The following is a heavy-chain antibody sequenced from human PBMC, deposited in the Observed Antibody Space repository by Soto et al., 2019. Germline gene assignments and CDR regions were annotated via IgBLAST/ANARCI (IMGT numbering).Heavy chain of an antibody. J-gene: IGHJ4*02. CDR3: ARGMDSSGWYYYFDY. CDR1: GGSISSYY. CDR2: IYYSGST. V-gene: IGHV4-59*01. Sequence: SETLSLTCTVSGGSISSYYWSWIRQPPGKGLEWIGYIYYSGSTNYNPSLKSRVTISVDTSKNQFSLKLSSVTAADTAVYYCARGMDSSGWYYYFDYWGQGTLVTVSS. D-gene: IGHD6-19*01.